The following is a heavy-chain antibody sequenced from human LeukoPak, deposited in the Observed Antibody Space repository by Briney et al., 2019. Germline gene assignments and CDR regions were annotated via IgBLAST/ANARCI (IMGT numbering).Heavy chain of an antibody. D-gene: IGHD6-19*01. CDR1: GFTFSNYW. J-gene: IGHJ4*02. V-gene: IGHV3-74*01. CDR3: GSGWYLVDY. CDR2: INSDGSST. Sequence: GGSLGLSCAASGFTFSNYWMHWVRQAPGKGLVWVSRINSDGSSTNYADSVKGRFTISRDNAKNPLYLQMNSLRAEDAAVYYCGSGWYLVDYWGQGTLVTVSS.